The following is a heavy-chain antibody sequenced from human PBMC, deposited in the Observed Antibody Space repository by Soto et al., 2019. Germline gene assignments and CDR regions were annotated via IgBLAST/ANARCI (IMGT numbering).Heavy chain of an antibody. CDR1: GGSISSSSYY. D-gene: IGHD2-15*01. V-gene: IGHV4-39*01. J-gene: IGHJ6*02. Sequence: SETLSLTCTVSGGSISSSSYYWGWIRQPPGKGLEWIGSIYYSGSTYYNPSLESRVTISVDTSKNQFSLKLSSVTAADTAVYYCARLRGLVSGVAATSYYYYGMDVWGQGTTVTVSS. CDR3: ARLRGLVSGVAATSYYYYGMDV. CDR2: IYYSGST.